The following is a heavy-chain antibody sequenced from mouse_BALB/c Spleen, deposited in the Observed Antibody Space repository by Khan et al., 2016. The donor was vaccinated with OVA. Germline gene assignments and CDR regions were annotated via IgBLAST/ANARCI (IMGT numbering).Heavy chain of an antibody. CDR3: ARGVRLTY. CDR2: INYSGST. D-gene: IGHD2-14*01. CDR1: GYSITSDYA. Sequence: EVQLVETGPGLVKPSQSLSLTCTVTGYSITSDYAWNWIRQFPGNKLEWMGYINYSGSTSYNPSLKSRISITRDTSKNQFFLQLNSVTTEDTATYYCARGVRLTYWGQGTLVTVSA. J-gene: IGHJ3*01. V-gene: IGHV3-2*02.